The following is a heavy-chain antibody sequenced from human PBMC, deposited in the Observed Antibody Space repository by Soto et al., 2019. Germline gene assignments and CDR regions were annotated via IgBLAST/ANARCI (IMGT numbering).Heavy chain of an antibody. CDR1: GFTFSSYA. CDR3: AKDSEVPAAIPYPNNPKGNYYYYGMDV. V-gene: IGHV3-23*01. J-gene: IGHJ6*02. CDR2: ISGSGGST. D-gene: IGHD2-2*01. Sequence: GGSLRLSCAASGFTFSSYAMSWVRQAPGKGLEWVSAISGSGGSTYYADSVKGRFTISRDNSKNTLYLQMNSLRAEDTAVYYCAKDSEVPAAIPYPNNPKGNYYYYGMDVWGQGTTVTVSS.